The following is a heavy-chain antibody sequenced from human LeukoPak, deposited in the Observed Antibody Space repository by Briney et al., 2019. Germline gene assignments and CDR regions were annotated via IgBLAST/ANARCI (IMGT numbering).Heavy chain of an antibody. CDR1: GFTFSSYG. CDR2: IWYDGSNK. J-gene: IGHJ4*02. Sequence: GGSLRLSCAASGFTFSSYGMHWVRQAPGKGLEWVAVIWYDGSNKYYADSVKGRFTISRDNAKNSLYLQMNSLRAEDTAVYYCARGVVRYFDYWGQGALVTVSS. D-gene: IGHD3-9*01. V-gene: IGHV3-33*01. CDR3: ARGVVRYFDY.